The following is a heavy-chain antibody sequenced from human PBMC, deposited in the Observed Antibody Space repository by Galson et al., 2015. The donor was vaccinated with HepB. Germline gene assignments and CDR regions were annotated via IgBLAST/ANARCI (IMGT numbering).Heavy chain of an antibody. CDR2: ISSSSTI. V-gene: IGHV3-48*02. CDR1: GFTFSSYS. D-gene: IGHD2-2*01. Sequence: SLRLSCAASGFTFSSYSMNWVRQAPGKGLEWVSYISSSSTIYYADSVKGRFTISRDNAKNSLYLQMNSLRDEDTAVYYCARDGVIVVVPAAHPGNYYYYGMDVWGQGTTVTVSS. CDR3: ARDGVIVVVPAAHPGNYYYYGMDV. J-gene: IGHJ6*02.